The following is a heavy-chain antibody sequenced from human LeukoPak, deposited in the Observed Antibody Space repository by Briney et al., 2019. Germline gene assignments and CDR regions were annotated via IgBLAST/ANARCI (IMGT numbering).Heavy chain of an antibody. J-gene: IGHJ3*02. V-gene: IGHV1-69*05. Sequence: SVKVSCKASGYTFTSYGISWVRQAPGQGLEWMGRIIPIFGTANYAQKFQGRVTITTDESTSTAYMELSSLRSEDTAVYYCARSTVTTGDAFDIWGQGTMVTVSS. CDR3: ARSTVTTGDAFDI. CDR2: IIPIFGTA. D-gene: IGHD4-17*01. CDR1: GYTFTSYG.